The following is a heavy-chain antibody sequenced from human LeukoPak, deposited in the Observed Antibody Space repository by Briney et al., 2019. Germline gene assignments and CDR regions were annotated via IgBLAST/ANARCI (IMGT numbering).Heavy chain of an antibody. Sequence: GGSLRLSCAASGFTFSSYAMHWVRQAPGKGLEWVAVPSYDGSNKYYADYVKGRFTISRDNSKNTLYLQMNSLRAEDAAVYYCGKKTGYSSGWYLESWGQGTLVTVSS. V-gene: IGHV3-30*04. CDR2: PSYDGSNK. CDR1: GFTFSSYA. CDR3: GKKTGYSSGWYLES. D-gene: IGHD6-19*01. J-gene: IGHJ4*02.